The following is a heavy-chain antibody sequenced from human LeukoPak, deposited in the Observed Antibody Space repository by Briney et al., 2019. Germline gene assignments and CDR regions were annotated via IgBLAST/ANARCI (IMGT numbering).Heavy chain of an antibody. CDR3: ASSGWTPYYYYYMDV. V-gene: IGHV1-2*02. Sequence: ASVKVSCKASGYTFTGYFVHWVRQAPGQGLEWMGWINPNSGGTNYAQKFQGRVTMTRDTSITTAYMEVSRLRSDDTAVYYCASSGWTPYYYYYMDVWGKGTTVTVSS. J-gene: IGHJ6*03. CDR2: INPNSGGT. D-gene: IGHD6-19*01. CDR1: GYTFTGYF.